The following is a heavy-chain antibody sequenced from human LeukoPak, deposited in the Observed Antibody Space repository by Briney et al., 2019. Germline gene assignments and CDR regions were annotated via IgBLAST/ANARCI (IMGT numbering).Heavy chain of an antibody. J-gene: IGHJ4*02. CDR3: ARSYYDFWSGYLRELDY. Sequence: GESLKISCKGSGYSFTSYWIGWVRQMPGKGLEWMGIIYPGDSDTRYSPSFQGQVTISADKSISTAYLQWSSLKASDTAMYYCARSYYDFWSGYLRELDYWGQGTLVTVSS. V-gene: IGHV5-51*01. CDR2: IYPGDSDT. CDR1: GYSFTSYW. D-gene: IGHD3-3*01.